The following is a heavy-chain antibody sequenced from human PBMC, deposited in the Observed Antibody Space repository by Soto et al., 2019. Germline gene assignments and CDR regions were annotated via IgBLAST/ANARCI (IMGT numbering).Heavy chain of an antibody. J-gene: IGHJ6*02. Sequence: LSLTCTVSGGSISSGDYYWSWIRQPPGKGLEWIGYIYYSGSTYYNPSLKSRVTISVDTSKNQFSLKLSSVTAADTAVYYCARDRPVHCSSTSCLNYYYYGMDVWGQGTTVTVSS. V-gene: IGHV4-30-4*01. CDR1: GGSISSGDYY. CDR3: ARDRPVHCSSTSCLNYYYYGMDV. D-gene: IGHD2-2*01. CDR2: IYYSGST.